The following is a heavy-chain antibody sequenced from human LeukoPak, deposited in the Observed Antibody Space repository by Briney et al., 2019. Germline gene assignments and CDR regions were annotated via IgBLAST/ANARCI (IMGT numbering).Heavy chain of an antibody. J-gene: IGHJ3*02. CDR2: IYYSGST. Sequence: SETLSPTCTVSGGSISSSIYYWGWIRQPPGKGLEWIGSIYYSGSTYYNPSLKSRVTISVDTSKNQFSLKLSSVTAADTAVYYCARGGLELRGAFDIWGQGTMVTVSS. CDR3: ARGGLELRGAFDI. CDR1: GGSISSSIYY. V-gene: IGHV4-39*07. D-gene: IGHD1-7*01.